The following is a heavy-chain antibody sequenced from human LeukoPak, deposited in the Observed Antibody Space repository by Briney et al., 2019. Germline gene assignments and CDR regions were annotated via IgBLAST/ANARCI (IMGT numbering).Heavy chain of an antibody. CDR3: ARGLRITMVRGVKGAFDI. Sequence: SETLSLTCAVYGGSFSGYYWSWIRQPPGKGLEWIGEINHSGSTNYNPSLKSRVTISVDTSKNQFSLKLSSVTAADTAVYYCARGLRITMVRGVKGAFDIWGQGTMVTVSS. J-gene: IGHJ3*02. V-gene: IGHV4-34*01. CDR1: GGSFSGYY. CDR2: INHSGST. D-gene: IGHD3-10*01.